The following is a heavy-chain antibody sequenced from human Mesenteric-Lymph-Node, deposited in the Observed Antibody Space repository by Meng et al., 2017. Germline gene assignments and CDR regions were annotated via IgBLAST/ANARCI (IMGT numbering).Heavy chain of an antibody. V-gene: IGHV1-69*01. CDR2: IIPIFGTA. CDR1: GGTFSSYA. D-gene: IGHD6-19*01. CDR3: ARGFGVGSSGWYRTGEDY. Sequence: QGQLVQAGDEVKKPGSPVKVSCKASGGTFSSYAISWVRQAPGQGLEWMGGIIPIFGTANYAQKFQGRVTITADESTSTAYMELSSLRSEDTAVYYCARGFGVGSSGWYRTGEDYWGQGTLVTVSS. J-gene: IGHJ4*02.